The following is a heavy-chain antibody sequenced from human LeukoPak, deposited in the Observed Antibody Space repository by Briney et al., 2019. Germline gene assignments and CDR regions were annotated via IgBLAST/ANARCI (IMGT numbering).Heavy chain of an antibody. V-gene: IGHV1-18*01. CDR3: VRGRKLYSSGWYVEDDY. CDR1: GYTFISYG. CDR2: ISAYNGNT. J-gene: IGHJ4*02. D-gene: IGHD6-19*01. Sequence: ASVKVSCKASGYTFISYGNSWVRQAPGQGLEWMGWISAYNGNTNYAQKFQGRVTMTTDTSTSTAYMELRSLKFDDTAVYYCVRGRKLYSSGWYVEDDYWGQGTLVTVSS.